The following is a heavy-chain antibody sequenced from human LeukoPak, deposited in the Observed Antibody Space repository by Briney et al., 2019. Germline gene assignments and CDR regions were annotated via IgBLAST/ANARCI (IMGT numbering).Heavy chain of an antibody. CDR2: INHSGST. D-gene: IGHD1-7*01. V-gene: IGHV4-34*01. CDR1: GGSFSGYY. Sequence: SETLSLTCAVYGGSFSGYYWSWIRQPPGKGLEWIGEINHSGSTNYNPSPKSRVTIKVETSKNQFSLRLSSLTAADTAVYYCATSITGTTGYFDPWGQGTLVTVS. J-gene: IGHJ5*02. CDR3: ATSITGTTGYFDP.